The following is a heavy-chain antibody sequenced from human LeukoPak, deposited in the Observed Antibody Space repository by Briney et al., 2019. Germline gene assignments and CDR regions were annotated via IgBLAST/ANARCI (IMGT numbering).Heavy chain of an antibody. CDR1: GYSSTTYW. J-gene: IGHJ3*02. CDR3: ARRFCDACDI. CDR2: IYPVDSDA. D-gene: IGHD3-3*01. Sequence: GLSLQISCTGPGYSSTTYWIAWVRQMPGKGLEWMGIIYPVDSDARYSPSFQGQVTISADKSIRSAYLQWSSLKASDTAMYYCARRFCDACDIGGKETMVSVSS. V-gene: IGHV5-51*01.